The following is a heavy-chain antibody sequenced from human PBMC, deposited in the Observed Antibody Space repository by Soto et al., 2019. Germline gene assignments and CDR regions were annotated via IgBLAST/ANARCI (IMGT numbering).Heavy chain of an antibody. Sequence: EVQLLESGGGLVQPGESLRLSCAASGFTFSSNAMTWVRQPPGKGLEWVSATSESGGSTYYADSVKGRFTISRDNSKTTLNLQMKSLRAEDTAVYYCAKALRGQWLTPDYGGQGTLVTVSS. D-gene: IGHD6-19*01. J-gene: IGHJ4*02. V-gene: IGHV3-23*01. CDR3: AKALRGQWLTPDY. CDR1: GFTFSSNA. CDR2: TSESGGST.